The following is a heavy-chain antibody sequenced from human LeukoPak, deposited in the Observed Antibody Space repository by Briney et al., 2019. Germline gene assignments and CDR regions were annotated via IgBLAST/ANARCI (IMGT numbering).Heavy chain of an antibody. Sequence: ASVKVSCKASGYTFTGYYMHWVRQAPGQGLEWMGRINPNSGGTNYAQKFQGRVTMTRDTSISTAYMELSSLRSEDTAVYYCATDPYSSSPGGYWGQGTLVTVSS. CDR3: ATDPYSSSPGGY. J-gene: IGHJ4*02. V-gene: IGHV1-2*06. CDR2: INPNSGGT. CDR1: GYTFTGYY. D-gene: IGHD6-13*01.